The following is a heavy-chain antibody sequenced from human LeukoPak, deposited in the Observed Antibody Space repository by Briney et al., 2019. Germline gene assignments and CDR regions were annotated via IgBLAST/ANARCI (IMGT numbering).Heavy chain of an antibody. D-gene: IGHD1-26*01. Sequence: GSSVKVSCKASGGTFSSYAISWVRQAPGQGLEWMGRIIPILGIANYAQKFQGRVTMTADKSTSTAYMELSSLRAEDTAVYYCARGRVGANTWFDPWGQGTLVTVSS. CDR2: IIPILGIA. CDR1: GGTFSSYA. CDR3: ARGRVGANTWFDP. J-gene: IGHJ5*02. V-gene: IGHV1-69*04.